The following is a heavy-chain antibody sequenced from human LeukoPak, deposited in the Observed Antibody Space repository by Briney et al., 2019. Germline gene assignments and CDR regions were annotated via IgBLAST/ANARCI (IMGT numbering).Heavy chain of an antibody. CDR1: GFTFSSYW. V-gene: IGHV3-7*01. CDR3: ARDVTPLRYFDSGAVNWFDP. J-gene: IGHJ5*02. D-gene: IGHD3-9*01. Sequence: GGSLRLSCAASGFTFSSYWMSWVRQAPGKGLEWVANIKQDGSEKYYVDSVKGRFTISRDNAKNSLYLQMNSLRDEDTAVYYCARDVTPLRYFDSGAVNWFDPWGQGTLVTVSS. CDR2: IKQDGSEK.